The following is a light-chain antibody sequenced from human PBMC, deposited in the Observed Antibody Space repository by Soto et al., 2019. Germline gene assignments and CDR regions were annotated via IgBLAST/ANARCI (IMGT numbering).Light chain of an antibody. CDR2: GTS. V-gene: IGKV3D-20*02. Sequence: IALTQSPGTLSFPPGKSATLASSASQSVSSRFLAWYQQKPGQAPRLLIYGTSNRATGIPARFSGSGSGTDFTLTISSLEPEDFAVYYCQQRSNWPITFGQGTRLEIK. CDR3: QQRSNWPIT. J-gene: IGKJ5*01. CDR1: QSVSSRF.